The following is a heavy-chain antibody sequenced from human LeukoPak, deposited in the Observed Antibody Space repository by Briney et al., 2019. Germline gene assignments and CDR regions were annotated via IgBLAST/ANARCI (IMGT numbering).Heavy chain of an antibody. D-gene: IGHD3-9*01. Sequence: PSETLSLTCAVYGGSFSGYYWSWIRQPPGKGLEWIGEINHSGSTNYNPSPKSRVTISVDTSKNQFSLKLSSVTAADTAVYYCAKDILTGLDAFDIWGQGTMVTVSS. V-gene: IGHV4-34*01. J-gene: IGHJ3*02. CDR3: AKDILTGLDAFDI. CDR1: GGSFSGYY. CDR2: INHSGST.